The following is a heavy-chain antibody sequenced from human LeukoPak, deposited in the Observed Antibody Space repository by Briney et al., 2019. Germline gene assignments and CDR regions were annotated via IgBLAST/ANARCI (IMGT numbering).Heavy chain of an antibody. Sequence: NPSETLSLTCTVSGGSISSYYWSWIRQPPGKGLEWIGYIYYSGSTNYNPSLKSRVTISVDTSKNQFSLKLSSVTAADTAVYYCASGSGSYSPFGAFDIWGQGTVVTVSS. D-gene: IGHD1-26*01. V-gene: IGHV4-59*01. J-gene: IGHJ3*02. CDR1: GGSISSYY. CDR2: IYYSGST. CDR3: ASGSGSYSPFGAFDI.